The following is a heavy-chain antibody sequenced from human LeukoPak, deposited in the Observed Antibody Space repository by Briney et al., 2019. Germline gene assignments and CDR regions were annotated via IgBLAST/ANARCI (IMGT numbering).Heavy chain of an antibody. Sequence: ASVKVSCKASGGTFSSYAISWVRQATGQGLEWMGWMNPNSGNTGYAQKFQGRVTMTRNTSISTAYMELSSLRSEDTAVYYCARGVYDTDHDAFVIWGQGTMVTVSS. J-gene: IGHJ3*02. D-gene: IGHD3-22*01. V-gene: IGHV1-8*02. CDR3: ARGVYDTDHDAFVI. CDR1: GGTFSSYA. CDR2: MNPNSGNT.